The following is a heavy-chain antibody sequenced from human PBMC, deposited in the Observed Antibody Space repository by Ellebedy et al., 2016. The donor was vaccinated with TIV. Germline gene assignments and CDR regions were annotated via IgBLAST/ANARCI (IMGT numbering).Heavy chain of an antibody. D-gene: IGHD6-19*01. CDR1: GFSLSTTSVS. V-gene: IGHV2-70*11. CDR3: ARTDGSGWAFDS. Sequence: SGPTLVKPTQTLTLTCTFSGFSLSTTSVSVSWIRQPPGKALEWLARFDWDDDKYFNTSLRTRLTISKDTSKNQVVLTMTNMDPVDTATYYCARTDGSGWAFDSWGQGTLVTVSS. CDR2: FDWDDDK. J-gene: IGHJ4*01.